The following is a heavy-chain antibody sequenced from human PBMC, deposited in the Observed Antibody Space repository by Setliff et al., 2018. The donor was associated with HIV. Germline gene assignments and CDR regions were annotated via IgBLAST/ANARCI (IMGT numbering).Heavy chain of an antibody. J-gene: IGHJ6*03. CDR1: GGSISTGGYY. CDR2: IKYSGST. CDR3: ARTRGGCMTSSCPTSYYYYYMDV. V-gene: IGHV4-31*03. D-gene: IGHD2-2*01. Sequence: SETLSLTYSVSGGSISTGGYYWSWSRKQQGEGLAWIGYIKYSGSTYAYQSLKSRVTISVDTAKNQFSLKLSSVTAADTAVYYCARTRGGCMTSSCPTSYYYYYMDVWGRGTTVT.